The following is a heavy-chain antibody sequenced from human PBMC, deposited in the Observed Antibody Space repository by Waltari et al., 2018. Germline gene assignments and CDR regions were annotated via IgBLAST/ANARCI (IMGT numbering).Heavy chain of an antibody. J-gene: IGHJ4*02. CDR1: GFTFSNYW. CDR2: INTVARDT. Sequence: EEQLVESGGGLVQPGGSLRLSCAASGFTFSNYWMHWVRQAPGKGLVWVSVINTVARDTRYADSGRGRFTISRDDAKNTVYLQMNSLGDEDTAVYYCARGLVTAVGYGDFWGQGTLVTVSS. D-gene: IGHD6-13*01. CDR3: ARGLVTAVGYGDF. V-gene: IGHV3-74*01.